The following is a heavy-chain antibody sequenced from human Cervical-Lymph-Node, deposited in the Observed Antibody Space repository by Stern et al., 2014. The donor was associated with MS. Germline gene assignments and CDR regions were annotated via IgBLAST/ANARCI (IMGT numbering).Heavy chain of an antibody. Sequence: EVQLVESGGGLVKPGGSLRLSCAASGFTFRSYSMNWVRQAPGKGLEWVSSISSSSSYIYYADSVKGRFTISRDNAKNSLYLQMNSLRAEDTAVYYCARDSSSWYSADYWGQGTLVTVSS. CDR2: ISSSSSYI. V-gene: IGHV3-21*01. CDR1: GFTFRSYS. CDR3: ARDSSSWYSADY. J-gene: IGHJ4*02. D-gene: IGHD6-13*01.